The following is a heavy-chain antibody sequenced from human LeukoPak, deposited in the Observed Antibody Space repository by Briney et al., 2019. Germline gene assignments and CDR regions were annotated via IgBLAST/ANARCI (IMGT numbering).Heavy chain of an antibody. D-gene: IGHD2-2*02. V-gene: IGHV3-23*01. CDR1: GFTFSSYA. J-gene: IGHJ4*02. Sequence: GGSLRLSCAASGFTFSSYAMSWVRQAPGKGLEWVSAISGSGGSTYYADSVKGRVTISRDNSKNTLYLQMNSLRAEDTAVYYCAKAPLRVVVPAAIYYWGQGTLVTVSS. CDR2: ISGSGGST. CDR3: AKAPLRVVVPAAIYY.